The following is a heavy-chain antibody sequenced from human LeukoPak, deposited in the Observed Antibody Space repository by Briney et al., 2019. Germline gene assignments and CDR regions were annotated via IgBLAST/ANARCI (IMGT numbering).Heavy chain of an antibody. V-gene: IGHV1-69*04. D-gene: IGHD3-22*01. CDR3: ARGDYYDSSWYFDY. CDR2: IIPILGIA. J-gene: IGHJ4*02. CDR1: GGTFSSYA. Sequence: ASVTVSCKASGGTFSSYAISWVRQAPGQGLEWMGRIIPILGIANYAQKFQGRVTITADKSTSTAYMELSSLRSEDTAVYYCARGDYYDSSWYFDYWGQGTLVTVSS.